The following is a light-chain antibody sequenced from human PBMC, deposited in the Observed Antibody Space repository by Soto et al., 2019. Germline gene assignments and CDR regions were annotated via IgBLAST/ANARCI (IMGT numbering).Light chain of an antibody. CDR3: GSWDSSLSAYV. CDR2: DDD. CDR1: SSNIGGNS. J-gene: IGLJ1*01. V-gene: IGLV1-51*01. Sequence: QSAMSQPPSVSAAPGQRVTISCSGSSSNIGGNSVSWYQQLPGTAPKLLIYDDDQRPSGIPDRFSGSKSGTPATLGITGFQTGDEADYYCGSWDSSLSAYVFGTGTKLTVL.